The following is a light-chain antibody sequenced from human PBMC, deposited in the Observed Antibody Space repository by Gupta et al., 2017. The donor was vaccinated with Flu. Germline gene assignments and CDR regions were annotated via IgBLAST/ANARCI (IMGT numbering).Light chain of an antibody. Sequence: PGKTARITCGGNNIGSKSVHWYQQKPGQAPVLVVYNDIDRPSGIPERFSGSNSGNTATLTISRVEAGDEADYYCQVWDSSSDHVFGTGTKVTVL. V-gene: IGLV3-21*03. J-gene: IGLJ1*01. CDR3: QVWDSSSDHV. CDR2: NDI. CDR1: NIGSKS.